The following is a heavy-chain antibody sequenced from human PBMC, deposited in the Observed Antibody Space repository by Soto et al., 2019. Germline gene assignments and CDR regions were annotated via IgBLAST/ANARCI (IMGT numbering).Heavy chain of an antibody. J-gene: IGHJ5*02. D-gene: IGHD2-8*02. CDR3: AKTKRYASGGFDP. Sequence: SETLSLTCTVSGGSISSSSYYWGWIRQPPGKGLEWIGSIYYSGSTYYNPSLKSRVTISVDTSKNQFSLKLSSVTAADTAVYYCAKTKRYASGGFDPWGQGTLVTVSS. CDR2: IYYSGST. CDR1: GGSISSSSYY. V-gene: IGHV4-39*01.